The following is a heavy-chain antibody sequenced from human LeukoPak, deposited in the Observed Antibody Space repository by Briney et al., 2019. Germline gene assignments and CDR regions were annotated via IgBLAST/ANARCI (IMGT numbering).Heavy chain of an antibody. D-gene: IGHD2-15*01. Sequence: GGSLRLSCAASGFTFSSYAMSWVRQAPGKGLEWVSSISGSGGSTYYAGSVKGRFTISRDNSKNTLYLQVNSLRAEDTAVYYCAKDPAIVVVVAAHFDYWGQGTLVTVSS. V-gene: IGHV3-23*01. CDR3: AKDPAIVVVVAAHFDY. CDR1: GFTFSSYA. J-gene: IGHJ4*02. CDR2: ISGSGGST.